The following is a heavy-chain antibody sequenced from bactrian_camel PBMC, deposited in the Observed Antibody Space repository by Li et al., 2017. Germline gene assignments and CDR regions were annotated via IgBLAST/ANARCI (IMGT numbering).Heavy chain of an antibody. CDR3: AAVTFCRGSYCCRLDDLNKFNY. D-gene: IGHD2*01. J-gene: IGHJ4*01. V-gene: IGHV3S40*01. Sequence: QLVESGGGSVQNGGSLRVSCVVSGNAYGTKRMTWFRQAPGSEREGVGGFLIGHDYAYIGDFVKGRFTISQEKSNNTVFLTMNSAKPEDTAMYYCAAVTFCRGSYCCRLDDLNKFNYWARGTQVTVS. CDR1: GNAYGTKR. CDR2: FLIGHDYA.